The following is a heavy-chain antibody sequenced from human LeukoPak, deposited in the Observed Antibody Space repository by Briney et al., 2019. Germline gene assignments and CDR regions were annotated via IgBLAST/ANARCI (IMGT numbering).Heavy chain of an antibody. J-gene: IGHJ4*02. V-gene: IGHV3-21*01. D-gene: IGHD5-18*01. Sequence: GGSLRLSCAASGFTFSSYSMNWVRQAPGKGLEWVSSISSSSSYIYYPDSVKGRFTISRDNAKNSLYLQMNSLRAEDTAVYYCASPYLNVDTAMVKVWGQGTLVTVSS. CDR3: ASPYLNVDTAMVKV. CDR1: GFTFSSYS. CDR2: ISSSSSYI.